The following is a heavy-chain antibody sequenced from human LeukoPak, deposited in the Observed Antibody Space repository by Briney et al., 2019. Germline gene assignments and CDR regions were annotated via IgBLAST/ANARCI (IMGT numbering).Heavy chain of an antibody. CDR3: ARRRTTGLSGYMDV. D-gene: IGHD2-2*01. J-gene: IGHJ6*03. V-gene: IGHV4-59*08. Sequence: PSETLSLTCTVSGGSISSYYWSWIRQPPGKGLEWIGYIDYSGSTNYNPSLKSRVTISVGTSKNQFSLKLNSVTAADTAVYYCARRRTTGLSGYMDVWGKGNTVTVSS. CDR2: IDYSGST. CDR1: GGSISSYY.